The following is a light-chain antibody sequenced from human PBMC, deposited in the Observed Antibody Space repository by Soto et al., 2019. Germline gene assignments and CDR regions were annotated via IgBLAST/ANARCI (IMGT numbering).Light chain of an antibody. V-gene: IGKV1-27*01. Sequence: DIQMTQSPSSLSASVGDRVTITCRASQGISDFLAWYQQKPGKVPKVLIYGASTLQSGVPSRFSGSGSGTDFTLTITSLQPEDVATYYWQKYNTAPWTFGQGTKVEIK. CDR1: QGISDF. CDR3: QKYNTAPWT. J-gene: IGKJ1*01. CDR2: GAS.